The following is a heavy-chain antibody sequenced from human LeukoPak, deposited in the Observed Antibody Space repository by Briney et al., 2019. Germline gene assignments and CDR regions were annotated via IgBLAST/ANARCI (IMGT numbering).Heavy chain of an antibody. CDR3: ARGPPNWGYDY. CDR2: MSPNSGDT. Sequence: ASVKVSCKASGYTFTSYDFNGVRQATGQRPEWMGWMSPNSGDTGYAQKFQDRVTMTRSTSISTAYMELSSLRSDDTAVYYCARGPPNWGYDYWGPGTLVTVSS. J-gene: IGHJ4*02. D-gene: IGHD7-27*01. CDR1: GYTFTSYD. V-gene: IGHV1-8*01.